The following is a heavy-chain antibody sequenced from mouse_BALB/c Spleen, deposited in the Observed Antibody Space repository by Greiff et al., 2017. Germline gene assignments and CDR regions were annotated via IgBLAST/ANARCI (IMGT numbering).Heavy chain of an antibody. D-gene: IGHD2-4*01. CDR2: ISSGGSYT. V-gene: IGHV5-6*01. J-gene: IGHJ3*01. CDR1: GFTFSSYG. Sequence: EVKLVESGGDLVKPGGSLKLSCAASGFTFSSYGMSWVRQTPDKRLEWVATISSGGSYTYYPDSVKGRFTISRDNAKNTLYLQMSSLKSEDTAMYYCARHGDYALAWFAYWGQGTLVTVSA. CDR3: ARHGDYALAWFAY.